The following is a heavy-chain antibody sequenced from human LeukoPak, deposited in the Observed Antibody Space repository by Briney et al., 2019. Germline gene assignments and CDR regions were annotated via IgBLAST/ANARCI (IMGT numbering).Heavy chain of an antibody. CDR3: AGGAYCGGDCYSFDY. CDR1: GFTFSSYA. Sequence: GGSLRLSCAASGFTFSSYAMSWVRQAPGKGLEWVSAISGSGGSTYYADSVKGRFTISRDNSKNTLYLQMNSRRAEDTAVYYCAGGAYCGGDCYSFDYWGQGTLVTVSS. CDR2: ISGSGGST. V-gene: IGHV3-23*01. J-gene: IGHJ4*02. D-gene: IGHD2-21*02.